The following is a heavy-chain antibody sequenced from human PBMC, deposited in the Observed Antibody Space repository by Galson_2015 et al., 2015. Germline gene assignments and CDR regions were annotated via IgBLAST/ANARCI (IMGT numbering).Heavy chain of an antibody. CDR3: ARDASPWSQLLISSCFDY. D-gene: IGHD2-2*01. CDR1: GFTFSSYA. V-gene: IGHV3-30-3*01. Sequence: SLRLSCAASGFTFSSYAMHWVRQAPGKGLEWVAVISYDGSNKYYADSVKGRFTISRDNSKNTLYLQMNSLRAEDTAVYYCARDASPWSQLLISSCFDYWGQGTLVTVSS. CDR2: ISYDGSNK. J-gene: IGHJ4*02.